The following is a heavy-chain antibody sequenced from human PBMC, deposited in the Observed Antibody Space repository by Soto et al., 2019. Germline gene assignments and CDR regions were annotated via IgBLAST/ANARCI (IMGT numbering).Heavy chain of an antibody. J-gene: IGHJ4*02. V-gene: IGHV1-46*01. CDR3: ARAGYYDSSGLASHQEGFDY. D-gene: IGHD3-22*01. Sequence: ASVKVSCKXSGYTFTSYYMHWVRQAPGQGLEWMGIINPSGGSTSYAQKFQGRVTMTRDTSTSTVYMELSSLRSEDTAVYYCARAGYYDSSGLASHQEGFDYWGQGTLVTVSS. CDR1: GYTFTSYY. CDR2: INPSGGST.